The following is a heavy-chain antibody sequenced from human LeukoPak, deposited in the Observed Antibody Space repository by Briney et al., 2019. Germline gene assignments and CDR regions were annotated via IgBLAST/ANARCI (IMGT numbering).Heavy chain of an antibody. CDR3: AGGRYYFDY. V-gene: IGHV3-30*02. CDR2: IRGDGSNK. D-gene: IGHD3-10*01. J-gene: IGHJ4*02. Sequence: LEWVAFIRGDGSNKYYADSVKGRFTISRDNSKNTLYLQMNSLRAEDTAVYYCAGGRYYFDYWGQGTLVTVSS.